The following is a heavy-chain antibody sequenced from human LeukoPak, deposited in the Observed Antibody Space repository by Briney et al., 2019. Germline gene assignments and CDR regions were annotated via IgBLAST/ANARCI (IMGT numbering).Heavy chain of an antibody. CDR3: AKGEWLAHFDY. D-gene: IGHD6-19*01. CDR2: ISGSGGGT. CDR1: GFTFSSHV. J-gene: IGHJ4*02. V-gene: IGHV3-23*01. Sequence: GGSLRLSCAASGFTFSSHVMGWVRQAPGKGLEWVSTISGSGGGTYYADSVKGRFAISRDNSKNTLYLQMNSLRAEDTAVYYCAKGEWLAHFDYWGQGTLVSVSS.